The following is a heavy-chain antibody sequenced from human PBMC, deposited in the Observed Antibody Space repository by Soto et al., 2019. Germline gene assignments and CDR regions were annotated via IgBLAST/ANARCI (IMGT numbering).Heavy chain of an antibody. Sequence: ASVKVSCKTSGYTFTSYVISWVRQAPGHGLEWMGWISADNHNTNVAQNFQGRVTLTTDTSTTTVFMKLRNLRSDDTAVYYCARESRNYDALDYWGQGTLVTVSS. CDR1: GYTFTSYV. CDR2: ISADNHNT. J-gene: IGHJ4*02. V-gene: IGHV1-18*01. CDR3: ARESRNYDALDY. D-gene: IGHD3-22*01.